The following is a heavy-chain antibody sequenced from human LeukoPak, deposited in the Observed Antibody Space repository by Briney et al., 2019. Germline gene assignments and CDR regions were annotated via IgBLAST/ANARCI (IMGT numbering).Heavy chain of an antibody. CDR3: AKRPPIAAAGMGYFQH. V-gene: IGHV3-23*01. D-gene: IGHD6-13*01. CDR1: GFTFSSYA. Sequence: GGSLRLSCAASGFTFSSYAMSWVRQAPGKGLEWVSAISGSGGSTYYADSVKGRFTISRDNSKNTLYLQMNSLRAEDTAVYYCAKRPPIAAAGMGYFQHWGQGTPVTVSS. CDR2: ISGSGGST. J-gene: IGHJ1*01.